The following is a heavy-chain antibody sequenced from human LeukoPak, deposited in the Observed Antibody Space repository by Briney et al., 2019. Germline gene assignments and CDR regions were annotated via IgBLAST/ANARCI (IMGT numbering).Heavy chain of an antibody. D-gene: IGHD1-26*01. CDR1: GFTVSSNY. Sequence: PGGSLRLSCAASGFTVSSNYMSWVRQAPGKGLEWVSVIYSGGTTYYADSVKGRFTISRDNSKNTMFLQMNSLRVEDTAVYYCAKVHLRIEIYAFDVWGQGTMVTVSS. J-gene: IGHJ3*01. V-gene: IGHV3-53*05. CDR3: AKVHLRIEIYAFDV. CDR2: IYSGGTT.